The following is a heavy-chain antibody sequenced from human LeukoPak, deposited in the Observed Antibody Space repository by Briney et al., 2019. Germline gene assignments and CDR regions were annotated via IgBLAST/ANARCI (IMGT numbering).Heavy chain of an antibody. V-gene: IGHV3-23*01. CDR2: ISGSGGRT. CDR3: ANPGYYETIDSHAVEY. D-gene: IGHD3-22*01. J-gene: IGHJ4*02. CDR1: GFTFSNYV. Sequence: PGGSLRLSCEVSGFTFSNYVMSWVRQAPGKGLELVSGISGSGGRTYYADSVKGRFTISRDNSKNTLYLQMNSLRAEDTAVYYCANPGYYETIDSHAVEYWGQGTLVTVSS.